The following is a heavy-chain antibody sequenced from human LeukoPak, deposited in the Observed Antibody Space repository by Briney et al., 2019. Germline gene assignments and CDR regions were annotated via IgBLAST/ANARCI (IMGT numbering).Heavy chain of an antibody. V-gene: IGHV4-61*01. CDR3: ARGRYSSSPYFDY. CDR1: GGSISSGSYY. J-gene: IGHJ4*02. CDR2: IYYSGST. Sequence: SETLSLTCTVSGGSISSGSYYWSWIRQPPGKGLEWIGYIYYSGSTNYNPSLKSRVTISVDTSKNQFSLKLSSVTAADTAVYYCARGRYSSSPYFDYWGQGTLVTVSS. D-gene: IGHD6-6*01.